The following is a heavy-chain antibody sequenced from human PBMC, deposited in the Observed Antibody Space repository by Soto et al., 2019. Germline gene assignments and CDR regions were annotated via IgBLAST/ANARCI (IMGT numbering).Heavy chain of an antibody. Sequence: WVPQATGKGLQSVSACGRGGNTYYADSVRGRFPISRDNSWNTLSLQMNSLRAEDTAVYYCAKYLAVGQSGFDYWGQGT. V-gene: IGHV3-23*01. CDR3: AKYLAVGQSGFDY. CDR2: CGRGGNT. D-gene: IGHD2-15*01. J-gene: IGHJ4*02.